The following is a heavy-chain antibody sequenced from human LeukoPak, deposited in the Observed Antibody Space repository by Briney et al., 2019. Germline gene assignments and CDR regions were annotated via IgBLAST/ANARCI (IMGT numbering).Heavy chain of an antibody. CDR2: IVVGSGNT. D-gene: IGHD3-16*01. CDR1: GFTFTSSA. CDR3: ARAGYDYVFSPVDY. V-gene: IGHV1-58*01. J-gene: IGHJ4*02. Sequence: SVKVSCKASGFTFTSSAVQRVRQARGQRLEWIGWIVVGSGNTNYAQKFQGRVTMTRDTSTSTVYMELSSLRSEDTAVYYCARAGYDYVFSPVDYWGQGTLVTVSS.